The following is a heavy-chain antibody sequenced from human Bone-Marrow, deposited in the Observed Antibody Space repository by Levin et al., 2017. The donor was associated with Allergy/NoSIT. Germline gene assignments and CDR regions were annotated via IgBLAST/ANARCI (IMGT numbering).Heavy chain of an antibody. J-gene: IGHJ5*01. CDR2: INPSGGST. Sequence: ASVKVSCKASGYTFTNYHLHWVRQAPGRGLEWVAGINPSGGSTSYPQKFQGRVTMTSDTSTSTVYMELSRLRSEDTAVYYCARTKYSSSSDWFDSWGQGTLVTVSS. V-gene: IGHV1-46*01. CDR3: ARTKYSSSSDWFDS. D-gene: IGHD6-6*01. CDR1: GYTFTNYH.